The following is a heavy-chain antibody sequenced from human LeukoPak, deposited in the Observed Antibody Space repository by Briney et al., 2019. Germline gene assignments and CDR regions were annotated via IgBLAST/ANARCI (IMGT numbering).Heavy chain of an antibody. CDR2: ISGSGGST. J-gene: IGHJ5*02. D-gene: IGHD6-19*01. CDR3: AKDQDSSGFNWFDP. CDR1: GFTFSSYA. V-gene: IGHV3-23*01. Sequence: PGGSLRLSCAASGFTFSSYAMSWVRQAPGKGLEWVSAISGSGGSTYYADSVKGRFTISRDNAKNTLYLQMNSLRAEDTAVYYCAKDQDSSGFNWFDPWGQGTLVTVSS.